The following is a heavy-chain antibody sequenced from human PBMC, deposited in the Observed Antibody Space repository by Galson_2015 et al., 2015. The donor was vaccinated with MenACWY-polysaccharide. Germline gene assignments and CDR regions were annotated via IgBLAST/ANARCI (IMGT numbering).Heavy chain of an antibody. Sequence: SVKVSCKASGYTFTNYDINWVRQAPGQGLEWMAWMNPNSGNSGYAQKFHGRVTLTKDTSINTAYLELSGLRSEDTAMYYCARTFGAFDYWGQGTLVTVSS. J-gene: IGHJ4*02. V-gene: IGHV1-8*01. CDR2: MNPNSGNS. CDR3: ARTFGAFDY. D-gene: IGHD3-10*01. CDR1: GYTFTNYD.